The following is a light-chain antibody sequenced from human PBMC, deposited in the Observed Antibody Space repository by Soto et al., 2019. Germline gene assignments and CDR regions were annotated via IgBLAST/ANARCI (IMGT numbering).Light chain of an antibody. J-gene: IGKJ2*01. CDR2: GAS. CDR3: QQYGSSPLYT. CDR1: QSVSSSY. Sequence: ESVLTQSPGTLSLSPGERATLSCRASQSVSSSYLAWYQQKPGHATRLFIYGASIRATGIPDRFSGSGSGTDFTLTISRLEPEDFAVYYCQQYGSSPLYTFGKGTKLEIK. V-gene: IGKV3-20*01.